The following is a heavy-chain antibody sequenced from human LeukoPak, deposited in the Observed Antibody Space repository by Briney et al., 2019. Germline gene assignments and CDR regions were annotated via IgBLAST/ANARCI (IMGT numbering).Heavy chain of an antibody. V-gene: IGHV4-59*01. CDR3: ARQAVRSGGMDV. CDR2: IYYSGST. Sequence: SETLSLTCTVSGGSISSYYWSWIRQPPGKGLEWIGYIYYSGSTNYNPSLKSRVTISVDTSKNQFSLKLSSVTAADTAVYYCARQAVRSGGMDVWGQGTTVTVSS. D-gene: IGHD3-3*01. J-gene: IGHJ6*02. CDR1: GGSISSYY.